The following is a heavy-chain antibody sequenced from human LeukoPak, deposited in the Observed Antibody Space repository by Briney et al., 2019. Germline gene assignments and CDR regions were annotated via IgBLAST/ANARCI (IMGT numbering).Heavy chain of an antibody. Sequence: GASVKVSCKASGGTFSSYAISWVRQAPGQGLEWMGGIIPIFGTATYAQKFQGRVTITADESTSTAYMELSSLRSEDTAVYYCARSPGPDIRGGYFDYWGQGTLVTVSS. V-gene: IGHV1-69*13. CDR1: GGTFSSYA. J-gene: IGHJ4*02. CDR3: ARSPGPDIRGGYFDY. CDR2: IIPIFGTA. D-gene: IGHD5-12*01.